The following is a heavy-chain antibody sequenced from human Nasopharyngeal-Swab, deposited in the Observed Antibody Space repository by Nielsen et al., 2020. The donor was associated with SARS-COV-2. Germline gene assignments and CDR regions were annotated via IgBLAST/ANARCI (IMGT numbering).Heavy chain of an antibody. CDR3: ARINYYDSSGYYS. D-gene: IGHD3-22*01. V-gene: IGHV4-39*01. J-gene: IGHJ4*02. CDR2: IYYSGST. Sequence: SEPLSLTCTVSGGPISSSSYYWGWIRQPPGKGLEWIGSIYYSGSTYYNPSLKSRVTISVDTSKNQFSLKLSSVTAADTAVYYCARINYYDSSGYYSWGQGTLVTVSS. CDR1: GGPISSSSYY.